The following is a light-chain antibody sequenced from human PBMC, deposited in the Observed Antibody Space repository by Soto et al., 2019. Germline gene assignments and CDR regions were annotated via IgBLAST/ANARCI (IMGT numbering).Light chain of an antibody. J-gene: IGKJ4*01. CDR1: QSVSSY. V-gene: IGKV3-11*01. CDR2: DAS. Sequence: EIVLTQSPATLSLSPGERATLSCRASQSVSSYLAWYQQTPGQAPRLLIYDASNRATGIPARFSGSGSGTDFTLTITSLEPEDFAVYYCQHRSNWLAFGGGTKGDIK. CDR3: QHRSNWLA.